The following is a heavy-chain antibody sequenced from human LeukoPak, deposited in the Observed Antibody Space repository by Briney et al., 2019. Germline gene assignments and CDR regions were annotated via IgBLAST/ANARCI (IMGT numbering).Heavy chain of an antibody. Sequence: PSETLSLTCTVSGGSISSYYWSWIRQPAGKGLGWIGRIYTSGTTNYNPSLKGRVTMSVATSKNQFSQKLSSVTAADTAVYYCARDVYYYGSGSYGTWFDPWGQGTLVTVSS. CDR3: ARDVYYYGSGSYGTWFDP. D-gene: IGHD3-10*01. CDR1: GGSISSYY. CDR2: IYTSGTT. V-gene: IGHV4-4*07. J-gene: IGHJ5*02.